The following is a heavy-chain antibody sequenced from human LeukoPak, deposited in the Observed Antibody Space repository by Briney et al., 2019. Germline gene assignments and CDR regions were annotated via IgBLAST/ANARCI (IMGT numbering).Heavy chain of an antibody. D-gene: IGHD2/OR15-2a*01. V-gene: IGHV4-59*01. CDR3: ARGFTLFDP. CDR2: IYYSGTT. Sequence: SETLSLTCIVSGGSISHYYWNWIRQPPGKGLEWIGYIYYSGTTNYNPSLKSRVTISVDTSKNQFSLKLSSVTTADTAVYYCARGFTLFDPWGQGTLVAVSS. J-gene: IGHJ5*02. CDR1: GGSISHYY.